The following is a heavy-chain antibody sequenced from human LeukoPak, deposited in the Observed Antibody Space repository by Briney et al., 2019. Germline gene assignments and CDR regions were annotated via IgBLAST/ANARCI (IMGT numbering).Heavy chain of an antibody. CDR2: IKSNTDGGAT. CDR3: ITEPPGVVF. Sequence: GGSLRLSFSASGFHFSFAWMNWGRPAPGKGVEWVGRIKSNTDGGATDYAAPVKDRFTISRNDSEKTLYLQMNSLKTEDTAVYYCITEPPGVVFWGQGTLVTVSS. V-gene: IGHV3-15*01. J-gene: IGHJ4*02. D-gene: IGHD7-27*01. CDR1: GFHFSFAW.